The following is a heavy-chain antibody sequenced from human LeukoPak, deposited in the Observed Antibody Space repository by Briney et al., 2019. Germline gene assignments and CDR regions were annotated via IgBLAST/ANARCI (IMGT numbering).Heavy chain of an antibody. Sequence: SETLSLTCAVYGGSFSGYYWSWIRQPPGKGLEWIGSTYYSGITYYNPSLRSRVTISVDTSKNQFSLKLSSVTATDTAVYYCHFKYCSSSTCFYYFDYWGQGTLVTVSS. CDR2: TYYSGIT. V-gene: IGHV4-34*01. CDR3: HFKYCSSSTCFYYFDY. D-gene: IGHD2-2*01. CDR1: GGSFSGYY. J-gene: IGHJ4*02.